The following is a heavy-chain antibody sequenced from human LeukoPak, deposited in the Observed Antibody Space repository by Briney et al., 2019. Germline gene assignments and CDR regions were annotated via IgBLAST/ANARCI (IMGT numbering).Heavy chain of an antibody. D-gene: IGHD5-18*01. V-gene: IGHV3-7*04. CDR2: IQQDGSDK. CDR1: GFTFSSYW. CDR3: ARGRGYSYGYFEY. Sequence: GGSLRLSCAASGFTFSSYWMSLVRQAPGKGLELVANIQQDGSDKYYVDSVKGRFTISRDNAKKSLYLQMNSLRAEDTAIYYCARGRGYSYGYFEYWGQGTLVTVSS. J-gene: IGHJ4*02.